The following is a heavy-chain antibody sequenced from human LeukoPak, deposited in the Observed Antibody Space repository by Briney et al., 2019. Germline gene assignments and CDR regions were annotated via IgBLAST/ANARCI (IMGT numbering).Heavy chain of an antibody. J-gene: IGHJ4*02. CDR1: GGSISSSNNY. CDR3: ARHIANRDYLNY. V-gene: IGHV4-39*01. Sequence: SETLSLTCTVSGGSISSSNNYWGWIRQPPGKGLEWIGSIFYSGSTNYSPSLKSRVTISGDMSKNQFSLKMRSVTATDTAVYYCARHIANRDYLNYWGQGTLVTVSS. D-gene: IGHD4-17*01. CDR2: IFYSGST.